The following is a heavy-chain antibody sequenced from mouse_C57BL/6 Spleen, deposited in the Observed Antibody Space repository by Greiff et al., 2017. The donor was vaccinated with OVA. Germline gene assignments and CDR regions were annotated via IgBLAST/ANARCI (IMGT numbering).Heavy chain of an antibody. CDR2: IYPGAGDT. Sequence: QVQLQQSGAELVKPGASVKISCKASGYAFSSYWMNWVKQRPGTGLEWIGQIYPGAGDTTYNGKFQGKATLTADKSSSTAYMQLSSLTSEDSAVYVCARSPYGNSFAYWGQGTLVTVSA. CDR3: ARSPYGNSFAY. J-gene: IGHJ3*01. V-gene: IGHV1-80*01. D-gene: IGHD2-1*01. CDR1: GYAFSSYW.